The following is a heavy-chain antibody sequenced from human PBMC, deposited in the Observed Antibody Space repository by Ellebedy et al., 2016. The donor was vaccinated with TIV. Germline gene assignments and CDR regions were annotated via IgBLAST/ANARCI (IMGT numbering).Heavy chain of an antibody. D-gene: IGHD3-22*01. CDR3: AKIRRLTMIVSGWYFDL. CDR1: GFTFSSYA. CDR2: ISGSGGST. Sequence: GESLKISCAASGFTFSSYAMSWVRQAPGKGLEWVSAISGSGGSTYYADSVKGRFTISRDNSKNTLYLQMNSLRAEDTAVYYCAKIRRLTMIVSGWYFDLWGRGTLVTVSS. J-gene: IGHJ2*01. V-gene: IGHV3-23*01.